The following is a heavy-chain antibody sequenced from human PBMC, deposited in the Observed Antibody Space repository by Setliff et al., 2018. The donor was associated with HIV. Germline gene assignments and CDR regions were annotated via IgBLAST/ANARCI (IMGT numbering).Heavy chain of an antibody. CDR1: GFTFSGYA. CDR2: IPYDGSHE. CDR3: AREGTVRYGYYYYMDV. Sequence: GGSLRLSCAASGFTFSGYAVSWVRQAPGKGLEWVAVIPYDGSHEYYVDSVKGRFTISRDNSKNTLFLQMNSLRAEDTAVYYCAREGTVRYGYYYYMDVWGKGTTVTVSS. J-gene: IGHJ6*03. D-gene: IGHD4-17*01. V-gene: IGHV3-30*04.